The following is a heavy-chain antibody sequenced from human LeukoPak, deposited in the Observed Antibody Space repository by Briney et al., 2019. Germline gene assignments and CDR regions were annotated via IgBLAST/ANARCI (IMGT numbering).Heavy chain of an antibody. CDR1: AFTFSSYG. Sequence: GGSLRLSCAASAFTFSSYGMQWVRQAPGKGLEWVAFIGFDGSNNYYADSVKRLFTFSRDNSKNTVYLQINILRVEDTAVYYCAKYSDTYGYRRFEHWGQGTLVTVSS. CDR2: IGFDGSNN. J-gene: IGHJ4*02. V-gene: IGHV3-30*02. D-gene: IGHD5-18*01. CDR3: AKYSDTYGYRRFEH.